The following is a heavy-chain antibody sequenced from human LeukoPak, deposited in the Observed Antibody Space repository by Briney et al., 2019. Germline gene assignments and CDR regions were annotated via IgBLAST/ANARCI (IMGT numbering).Heavy chain of an antibody. Sequence: GGSLRLSCAASGFTFSSYWMSWVRQAPGKGLEWVANIKQDGSEKYYVDSVKGRFTISRDNAKNSLYLQMNSLRAEDTAVYYCARWGWELLGGHFDYWGQGTLVTVSS. CDR3: ARWGWELLGGHFDY. CDR1: GFTFSSYW. J-gene: IGHJ4*02. D-gene: IGHD1-26*01. V-gene: IGHV3-7*01. CDR2: IKQDGSEK.